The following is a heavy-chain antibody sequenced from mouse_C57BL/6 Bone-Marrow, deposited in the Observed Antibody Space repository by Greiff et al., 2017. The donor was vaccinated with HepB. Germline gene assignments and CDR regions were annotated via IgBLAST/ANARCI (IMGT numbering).Heavy chain of an antibody. Sequence: EVKLVESGGDLVKPGGSLKLSCAASGFTFSSYGMSWVRQTPDKRLEWVATISSGGSYTYYPDSVKGRFTISRDNAKNTLYLQMSSLKSEDTAMYYCASPLATTGDWYFDVWGTGTTVTVSS. V-gene: IGHV5-6*01. D-gene: IGHD1-1*01. J-gene: IGHJ1*03. CDR2: ISSGGSYT. CDR1: GFTFSSYG. CDR3: ASPLATTGDWYFDV.